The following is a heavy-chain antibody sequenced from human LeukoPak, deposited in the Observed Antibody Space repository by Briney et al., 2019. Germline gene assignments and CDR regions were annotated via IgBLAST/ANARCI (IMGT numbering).Heavy chain of an antibody. CDR3: ASSQYSSGDAFDI. Sequence: SETLSLTCTVSGGSISSSSTYYWGWIRQPPGKGLEWIGSIYYSGSTYYNPSLKSRVTIPLDTSKNHFSLKLSSVTAADTAVYYCASSQYSSGDAFDIWGQGTMVTVSS. CDR2: IYYSGST. J-gene: IGHJ3*02. CDR1: GGSISSSSTYY. V-gene: IGHV4-39*02. D-gene: IGHD6-19*01.